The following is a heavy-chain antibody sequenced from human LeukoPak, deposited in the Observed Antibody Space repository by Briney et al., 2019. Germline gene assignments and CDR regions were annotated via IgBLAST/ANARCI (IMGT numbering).Heavy chain of an antibody. D-gene: IGHD3-16*02. CDR2: INDSGGST. CDR1: EFTFSSYA. J-gene: IGHJ4*02. CDR3: ATYDYVWGRYRLAQSDY. V-gene: IGHV3-23*01. Sequence: GGSLRLSCAASEFTFSSYAMSWVRQLPGKGLEWLSYINDSGGSTYYADSVKGRFVISRDNSKNSLYLQINSLRAEDTAIYYCATYDYVWGRYRLAQSDYWGQGTLVTVSS.